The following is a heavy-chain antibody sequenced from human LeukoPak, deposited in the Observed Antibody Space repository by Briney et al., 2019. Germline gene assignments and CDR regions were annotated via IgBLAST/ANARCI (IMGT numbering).Heavy chain of an antibody. D-gene: IGHD2-15*01. V-gene: IGHV3-49*04. CDR2: IRSKAYGGTT. CDR3: TRPRYRSGGSCYFDY. Sequence: PGGSLRLSCTGSGFTFGEYGMSWVRQAPGKGLEWVGFIRSKAYGGTTEYAASVKGRFTISRDDSKSIAYLQMNSLKTEDTAVYYCTRPRYRSGGSCYFDYWGQGTLVTVSS. J-gene: IGHJ4*02. CDR1: GFTFGEYG.